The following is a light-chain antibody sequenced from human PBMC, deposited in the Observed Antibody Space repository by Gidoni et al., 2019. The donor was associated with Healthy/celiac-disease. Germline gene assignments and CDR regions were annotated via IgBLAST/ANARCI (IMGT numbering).Light chain of an antibody. CDR3: QHYNNLPPYT. CDR1: QSVSRN. Sequence: IVMTQSPATLSVSPGERATLSCRASQSVSRNLAWYQQKPGQAPRLLIYGASTRATDIPARFSGSGSGTEFTLTISSLQSEDFAVYYCQHYNNLPPYTFGQGTKLEIK. J-gene: IGKJ2*01. V-gene: IGKV3-15*01. CDR2: GAS.